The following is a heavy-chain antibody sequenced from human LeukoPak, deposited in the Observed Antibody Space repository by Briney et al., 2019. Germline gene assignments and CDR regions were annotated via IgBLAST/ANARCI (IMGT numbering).Heavy chain of an antibody. Sequence: GGSLRLSCAAPGFTLNGYWMHWVRQAPGKGLVWVSRINSDGSTTSYADSVKGRFTISRDNSKNTLYLQMNSLRAEDTAVYFCARVATGSYDWFDPWGQGTLVTVSS. CDR1: GFTLNGYW. V-gene: IGHV3-74*01. CDR2: INSDGSTT. D-gene: IGHD3-10*01. CDR3: ARVATGSYDWFDP. J-gene: IGHJ5*02.